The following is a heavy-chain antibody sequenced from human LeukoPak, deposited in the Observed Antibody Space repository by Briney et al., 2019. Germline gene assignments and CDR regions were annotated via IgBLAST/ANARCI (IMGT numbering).Heavy chain of an antibody. D-gene: IGHD1-7*01. CDR1: GFSFSSYA. Sequence: GGSLRLSCAASGFSFSSYAMSWVRQAPGKGLEWVSAISGSGGSTYYADSVKGRFTISRDNSKNTLYLQMNSLRAEDTAVYYCAKRRGLELLYYYYMDVWGKGTTVTVSS. CDR2: ISGSGGST. J-gene: IGHJ6*03. V-gene: IGHV3-23*01. CDR3: AKRRGLELLYYYYMDV.